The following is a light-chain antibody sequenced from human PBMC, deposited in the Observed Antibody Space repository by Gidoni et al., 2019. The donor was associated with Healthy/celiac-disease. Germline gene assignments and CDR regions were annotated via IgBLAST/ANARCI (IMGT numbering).Light chain of an antibody. Sequence: DLVMTQSPDSLAASLGERATTNSKSSQSVLYSSNNKNYLAWYQQKPGQPPNLLIYWASTRESGVPDRFSGSGSGTDLTLTISSLQAEDVAVYYCQQYYSTPYTFGQGTKLEIK. CDR1: QSVLYSSNNKNY. CDR2: WAS. J-gene: IGKJ2*01. V-gene: IGKV4-1*01. CDR3: QQYYSTPYT.